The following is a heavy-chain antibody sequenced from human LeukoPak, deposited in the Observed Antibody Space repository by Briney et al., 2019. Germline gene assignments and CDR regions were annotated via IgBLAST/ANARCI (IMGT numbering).Heavy chain of an antibody. D-gene: IGHD2-15*01. Sequence: GGSLRLPCAASGFTFSSYEMNWVRQAPGKGLEWVSYISSSGSTIYYADSVKGRFTISRDNSKNTLYLKMNSLRAEDTAVYYCAKVADYNYYYYMDVWGKGTTVTISS. V-gene: IGHV3-48*03. CDR1: GFTFSSYE. CDR3: AKVADYNYYYYMDV. J-gene: IGHJ6*03. CDR2: ISSSGSTI.